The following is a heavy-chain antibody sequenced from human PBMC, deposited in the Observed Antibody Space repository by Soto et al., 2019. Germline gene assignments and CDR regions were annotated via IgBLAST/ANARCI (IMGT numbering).Heavy chain of an antibody. D-gene: IGHD3-3*01. V-gene: IGHV4-59*01. CDR1: GGSISSYY. J-gene: IGHJ4*02. Sequence: SETLSLTCTVSGGSISSYYWSWIRQPPGKGLEWIGYIYYSGSTNYNPSLKSRVTISVDTSKNQFSLKLSSVTAADTAVYYCARTYYDFWGGYEALYYFDYWGQGTLVTVSS. CDR3: ARTYYDFWGGYEALYYFDY. CDR2: IYYSGST.